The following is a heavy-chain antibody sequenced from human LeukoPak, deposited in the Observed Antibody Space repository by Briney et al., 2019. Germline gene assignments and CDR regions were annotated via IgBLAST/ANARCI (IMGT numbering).Heavy chain of an antibody. D-gene: IGHD6-13*01. CDR1: GYTFTSYA. J-gene: IGHJ4*02. Sequence: ASVKVSCKASGYTFTSYAMHWVRQAPGQRLEWMGWINAGNGNTEYSQKFQGRVTITRDTSASTAYMELSSLRSEDTAVYYCARDRGGAAAQTFDYWGQGTLVTVSS. CDR2: INAGNGNT. V-gene: IGHV1-3*01. CDR3: ARDRGGAAAQTFDY.